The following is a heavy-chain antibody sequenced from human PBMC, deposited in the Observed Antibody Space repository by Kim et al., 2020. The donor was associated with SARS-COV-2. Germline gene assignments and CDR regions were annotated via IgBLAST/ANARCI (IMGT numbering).Heavy chain of an antibody. CDR2: ISGSGGSS. J-gene: IGHJ4*02. CDR3: VKEEYYDSSGYFPR. D-gene: IGHD3-22*01. CDR1: GFTFSSYA. V-gene: IGHV3-23*01. Sequence: GGSLRLSCAASGFTFSSYAMSWVRQAPGQGLEWDSAISGSGGSSYYADSIKGRFTISRDISKNSLYLQMNSLRAEDTAVYYCVKEEYYDSSGYFPRWGQGTLVTVSS.